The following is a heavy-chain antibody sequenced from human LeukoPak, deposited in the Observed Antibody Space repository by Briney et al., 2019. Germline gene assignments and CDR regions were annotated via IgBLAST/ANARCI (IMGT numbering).Heavy chain of an antibody. CDR3: VRDGQQLAFDK. CDR2: IGSDGAYT. D-gene: IGHD6-13*01. CDR1: GFTFSNYW. J-gene: IGHJ4*02. Sequence: GGSLRLSCAASGFTFSNYWMQWVRHTPEKGLVWVSRIGSDGAYTSSADSVKGRFTMSRDNAKNTLYLQMNSLRVEDTAVYYCVRDGQQLAFDKWGQGTLVTVSS. V-gene: IGHV3-74*01.